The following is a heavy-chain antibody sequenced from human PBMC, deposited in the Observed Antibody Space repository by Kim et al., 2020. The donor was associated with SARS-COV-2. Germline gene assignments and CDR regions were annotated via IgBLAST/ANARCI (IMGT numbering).Heavy chain of an antibody. J-gene: IGHJ6*02. D-gene: IGHD3-10*01. V-gene: IGHV5-51*01. CDR2: IYPGDSDT. CDR1: GYSFTSYW. Sequence: GESLKISCKGSGYSFTSYWIGWVRQMPGKGLEWMGIIYPGDSDTRYSPSFQGQVTISADKSISTAYLQWSSLKASDTAMYYCARHLSGYYGSGSLDPLYYYYGMDVWGQGTTVTVSS. CDR3: ARHLSGYYGSGSLDPLYYYYGMDV.